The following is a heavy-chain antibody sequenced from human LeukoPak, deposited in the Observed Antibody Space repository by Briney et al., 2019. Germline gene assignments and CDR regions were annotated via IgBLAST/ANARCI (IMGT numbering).Heavy chain of an antibody. CDR2: IKSKTDGGTT. V-gene: IGHV3-15*01. CDR1: GFTFSNAW. CDR3: TTDVWVGYGDYYFDY. Sequence: GGSLRLSCAASGFTFSNAWMSWVRQAPGKGLEWVGRIKSKTDGGTTDYAAPVKGRFTISRDDSKNTLYLQMNSLKTEDTAVYYCTTDVWVGYGDYYFDYWGQGTLVTVSS. J-gene: IGHJ4*02. D-gene: IGHD4-17*01.